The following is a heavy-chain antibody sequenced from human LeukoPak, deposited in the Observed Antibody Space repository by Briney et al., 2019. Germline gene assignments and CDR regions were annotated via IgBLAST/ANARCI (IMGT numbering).Heavy chain of an antibody. CDR2: IIPIFGTA. J-gene: IGHJ4*02. V-gene: IGHV1-69*05. D-gene: IGHD3-3*01. CDR3: ATDQDDFWSGGSYD. Sequence: SVKVSCKASGGTFSSYAISWVRQAPGQGLEWMGRIIPIFGTANYAQKFQGRVTITTDESTSTAYMELSSLRSEDTAVYYCATDQDDFWSGGSYDWGQGTLVTVSS. CDR1: GGTFSSYA.